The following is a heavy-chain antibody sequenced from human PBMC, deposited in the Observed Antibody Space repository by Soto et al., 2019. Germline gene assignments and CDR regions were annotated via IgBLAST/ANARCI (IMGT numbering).Heavy chain of an antibody. V-gene: IGHV3-49*03. CDR1: GFNFGDYA. J-gene: IGHJ4*02. Sequence: EVRLVESGGDLVQPGRSLRLSCTTSGFNFGDYAMIWFRQASGKGLEWVGHIRSKAYGGTAEYAASVKGRFFISRDDAKNIAYLQMNSLETEDTAVYYCSRLPPNKAVTIIGGINPFDYWGQGTLVTVSS. CDR3: SRLPPNKAVTIIGGINPFDY. D-gene: IGHD3-3*01. CDR2: IRSKAYGGTA.